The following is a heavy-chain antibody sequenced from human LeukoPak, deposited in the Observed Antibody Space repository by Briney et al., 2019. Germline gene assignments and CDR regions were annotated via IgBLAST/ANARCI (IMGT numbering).Heavy chain of an antibody. V-gene: IGHV3-48*03. Sequence: PGGSLRLSCAASGFTFSSYEMNWVRQAPGKGLEWVSYISNSGDATYYADSVKGRFTIFRDNAKNSLYLQRNRLSAQYTAVYYCVRLGGATGQYFYHGGQGTRVTVSS. CDR3: VRLGGATGQYFYH. CDR1: GFTFSSYE. D-gene: IGHD1-26*01. J-gene: IGHJ1*01. CDR2: ISNSGDAT.